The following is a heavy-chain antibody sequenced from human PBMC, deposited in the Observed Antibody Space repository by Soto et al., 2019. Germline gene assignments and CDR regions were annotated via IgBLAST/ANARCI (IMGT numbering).Heavy chain of an antibody. CDR1: GGYISGGYYS. Sequence: PSETLSLTCAVSGGYISGGYYSWSWIRQPPGKGLEWIGFPYNSGSTYYNSSLKSRVTISVDRSKNHFFLKLTSVTAADTAGYYCSSYRKFFQIGDRGTRVTV. J-gene: IGHJ3*02. CDR3: SSYRKFFQI. CDR2: PYNSGST. D-gene: IGHD6-6*01. V-gene: IGHV4-30-2*01.